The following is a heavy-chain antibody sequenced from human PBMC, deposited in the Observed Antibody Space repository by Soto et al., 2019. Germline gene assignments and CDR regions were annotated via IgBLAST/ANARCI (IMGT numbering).Heavy chain of an antibody. D-gene: IGHD2-15*01. J-gene: IGHJ4*02. CDR3: ARDRDYSFDY. CDR2: ISLLSGTI. V-gene: IGHV3-48*01. CDR1: GFTFSIYS. Sequence: GGSLRLSCATSGFTFSIYSMNWVRQAPGKGLEWISYISLLSGTISYADSVRGRFTISSDNAKNSLYLQMNSLRPEDTAVYYCARDRDYSFDYWGQGALVTVSS.